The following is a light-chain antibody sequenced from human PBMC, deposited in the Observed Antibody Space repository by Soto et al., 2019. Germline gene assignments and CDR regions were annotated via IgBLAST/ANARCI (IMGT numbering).Light chain of an antibody. Sequence: VLTQGPLTLSLSPGARATFSSTASPTCSNLLAWYQQKPGQAPKLLIHGASTRATGIPERFSGSGSGTDFTLTISRLEPEDFAVYYCQLYESSPKTFGQGTKVDIK. CDR2: GAS. J-gene: IGKJ1*01. CDR3: QLYESSPKT. V-gene: IGKV3-20*01. CDR1: PTCSNL.